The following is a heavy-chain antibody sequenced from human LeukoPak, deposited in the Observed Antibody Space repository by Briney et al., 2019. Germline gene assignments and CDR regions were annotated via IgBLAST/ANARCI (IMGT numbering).Heavy chain of an antibody. J-gene: IGHJ6*02. CDR2: INRSGST. V-gene: IGHV4-34*01. CDR3: ARGGDYYDSSGSLTYYYGMDV. Sequence: PSETLSLTCAVYGGSFSGYYWSWTRQPPGKGLEWIGEINRSGSTNYNPSLKSRVTISVDTSKNQFSLKLSSVTAADTAVYYCARGGDYYDSSGSLTYYYGMDVWGQGTTVTVSS. D-gene: IGHD3-22*01. CDR1: GGSFSGYY.